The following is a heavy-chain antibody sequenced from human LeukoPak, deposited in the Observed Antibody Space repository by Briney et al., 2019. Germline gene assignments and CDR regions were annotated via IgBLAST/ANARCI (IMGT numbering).Heavy chain of an antibody. CDR1: GYTLTELS. CDR3: ATDRPRYGVVIYY. Sequence: ASVKVSCKVSGYTLTELSMHWVRQAPGKRLEWIGGFDPEDGETIYAQKFQGRVARTEDTSTDTAYMELSSLRSEDTAVYYCATDRPRYGVVIYYWGQGTLVTVSS. D-gene: IGHD3-3*01. CDR2: FDPEDGET. V-gene: IGHV1-24*01. J-gene: IGHJ4*02.